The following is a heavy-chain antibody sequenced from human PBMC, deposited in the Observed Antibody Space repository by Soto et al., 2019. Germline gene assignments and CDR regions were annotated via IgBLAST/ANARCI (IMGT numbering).Heavy chain of an antibody. Sequence: QVQLVQSGPEVKKPRASVKVSCKASAYTFTTYGISWVRQAPGQGLEWMGWISGYNGQTTYPQKFRGRVTLTTDTATSTAYMELRSLRSDDTAMYYCARDNRKELWVEGLNAMDVWGQGTTVTVSS. D-gene: IGHD3-10*01. CDR2: ISGYNGQT. J-gene: IGHJ6*02. CDR1: AYTFTTYG. CDR3: ARDNRKELWVEGLNAMDV. V-gene: IGHV1-18*04.